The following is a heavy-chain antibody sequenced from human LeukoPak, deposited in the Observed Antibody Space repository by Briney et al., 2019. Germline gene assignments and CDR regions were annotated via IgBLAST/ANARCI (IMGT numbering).Heavy chain of an antibody. V-gene: IGHV3-7*01. CDR3: ARDEWFCSSTSCYTDY. CDR1: GFTFSSYW. J-gene: IGHJ4*02. CDR2: IKQDGSEK. Sequence: GGSLRLSCVASGFTFSSYWMSWVRQAPGKGLEWVANIKQDGSEKYYVDSVKGRFTISRDNAKNSLYLQMNSLRAEDTAVYYCARDEWFCSSTSCYTDYWGQGTLVTVSS. D-gene: IGHD2-2*02.